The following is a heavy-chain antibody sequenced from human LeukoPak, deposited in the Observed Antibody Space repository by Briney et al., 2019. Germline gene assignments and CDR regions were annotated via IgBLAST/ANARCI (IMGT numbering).Heavy chain of an antibody. V-gene: IGHV3-21*01. Sequence: GGSLRLSCAASGFTFSTYTMNWVRQAPGKGLEWVSSITSSSSYIYYADSVKGRFTTSRDNAKNSLYLQMNSLRAEDTAVYYCANGLGEFPYYFDYWGQGTLVTVSS. D-gene: IGHD3-10*01. J-gene: IGHJ4*02. CDR2: ITSSSSYI. CDR1: GFTFSTYT. CDR3: ANGLGEFPYYFDY.